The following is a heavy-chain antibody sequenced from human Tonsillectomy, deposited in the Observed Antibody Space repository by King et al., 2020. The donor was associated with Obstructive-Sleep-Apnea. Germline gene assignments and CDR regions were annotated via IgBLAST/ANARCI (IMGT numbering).Heavy chain of an antibody. CDR3: AKVGRYSSSWPHFDY. D-gene: IGHD6-13*01. V-gene: IGHV3-23*04. CDR1: GFSFSSYA. CDR2: ISGSGGNT. Sequence: VQLVESGGGLVQPGGSLRLSCGASGFSFSSYAMNWVRQAPGKGLEWVSGISGSGGNTYYADSVKGRFTISRDNSKNTVVLQMNSLRAEDTAIYYCAKVGRYSSSWPHFDYWGKGTLVTVSS. J-gene: IGHJ4*02.